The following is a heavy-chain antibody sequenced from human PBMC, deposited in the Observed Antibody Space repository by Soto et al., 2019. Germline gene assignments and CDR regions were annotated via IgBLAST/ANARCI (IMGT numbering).Heavy chain of an antibody. V-gene: IGHV3-21*01. CDR2: ISSSSSYI. D-gene: IGHD3-10*01. CDR1: GFTFRSSS. CDR3: ARARITMVRGVLYGMDV. J-gene: IGHJ6*02. Sequence: GGSLSLSRAASGFTFRSSSTNWVCQAPGKGLEWVSSISSSSSYIYYADSVKGRFTISRDNAKNSLYLQMNSLRAEDTAVYYCARARITMVRGVLYGMDVWGQGT.